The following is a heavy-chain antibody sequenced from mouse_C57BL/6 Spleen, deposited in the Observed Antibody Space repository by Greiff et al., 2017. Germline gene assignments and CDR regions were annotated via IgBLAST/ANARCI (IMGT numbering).Heavy chain of an antibody. V-gene: IGHV14-4*01. CDR1: GYTFTGYW. CDR2: IDPENGDT. J-gene: IGHJ2*01. CDR3: TTGTLDY. Sequence: VQLQQSGAELMKPGASVKLSCKATGYTFTGYWIEWVKQRPEQGLEWIGWIDPENGDTEYASKFQGKATITADTSSNTAYLQLSSLTSEDTAVYYCTTGTLDYWGQGTTLTVSS. D-gene: IGHD4-1*01.